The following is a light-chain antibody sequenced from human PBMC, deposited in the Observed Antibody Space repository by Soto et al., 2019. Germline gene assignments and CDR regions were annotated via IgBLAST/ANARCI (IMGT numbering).Light chain of an antibody. CDR3: QHYYNLPLT. CDR1: QDIGNY. J-gene: IGKJ4*01. Sequence: DIQMTQSPSSLSTSVGNRVTITCQASQDIGNYLNWYQQKPGEAPKLLIYDASNLETGVPSRFSGGGSGTDFTFTISSLQPEDIATYYCQHYYNLPLTFGGGTKVEIK. V-gene: IGKV1-33*01. CDR2: DAS.